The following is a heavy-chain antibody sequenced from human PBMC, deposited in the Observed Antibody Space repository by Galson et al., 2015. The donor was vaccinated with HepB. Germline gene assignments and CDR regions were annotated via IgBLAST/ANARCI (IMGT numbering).Heavy chain of an antibody. D-gene: IGHD1-1*01. Sequence: SLRLSCAASGFIFNVYGMQWVRQAPGKGLEWVAVIWYDGSNKFYGDSVKGRFTISRDNSKNTVYLEMNSLRAEDTAMYYCARLGRNWYFDYWGQGTLVTVSS. CDR3: ARLGRNWYFDY. V-gene: IGHV3-33*01. J-gene: IGHJ4*02. CDR2: IWYDGSNK. CDR1: GFIFNVYG.